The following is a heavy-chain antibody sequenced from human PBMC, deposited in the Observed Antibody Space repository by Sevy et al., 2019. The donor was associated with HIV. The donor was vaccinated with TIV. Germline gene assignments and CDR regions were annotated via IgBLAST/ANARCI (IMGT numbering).Heavy chain of an antibody. CDR3: ARERGYTYLFMDI. D-gene: IGHD5-18*01. CDR1: GGAITSGDYY. CDR2: IYHSASM. J-gene: IGHJ4*02. Sequence: SETLSLTCTVSGGAITSGDYYWNWIRQPPGMGLEWIGYIYHSASMFYNPSLQSRAIISQDTSKNQFSLKLSSVTAADTAVYFCARERGYTYLFMDIWGQGTPVTVSS. V-gene: IGHV4-30-4*01.